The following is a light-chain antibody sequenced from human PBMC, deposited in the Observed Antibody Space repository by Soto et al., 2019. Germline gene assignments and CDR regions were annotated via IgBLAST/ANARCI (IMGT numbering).Light chain of an antibody. CDR3: QHHSNRPYT. J-gene: IGKJ2*01. CDR1: QSISNN. CDR2: GAS. V-gene: IGKV3-15*01. Sequence: EILMTQSPATLSVSPGQRVTLSCRASQSISNNLAWYQQKPGQAPRLLIYGASTRATGIPARFSGGGSGTEFTLTISSLNSEDFSVYYCQHHSNRPYTFGQGTKLEI.